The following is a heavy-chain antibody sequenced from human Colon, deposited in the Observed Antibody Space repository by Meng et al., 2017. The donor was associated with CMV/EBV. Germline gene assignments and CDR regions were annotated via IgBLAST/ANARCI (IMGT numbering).Heavy chain of an antibody. D-gene: IGHD3-22*01. Sequence: QVQVVQSGGEVKKPGASVKVSCKASGYTFTGYYMHWVRQAPGQGLEWMGWINPNSGGTNYAQKFKGRVTMTRDTSISTAYMELSRLRSDDTAVYYCATVSSGYYLYFQHWGQGTLVTVFS. CDR1: GYTFTGYY. CDR2: INPNSGGT. J-gene: IGHJ1*01. V-gene: IGHV1-2*02. CDR3: ATVSSGYYLYFQH.